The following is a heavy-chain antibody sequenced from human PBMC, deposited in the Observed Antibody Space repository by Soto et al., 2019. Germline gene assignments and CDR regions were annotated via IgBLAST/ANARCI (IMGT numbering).Heavy chain of an antibody. V-gene: IGHV3-23*01. D-gene: IGHD2-21*02. CDR3: AKDLGVVVTTSKYYYYGMDV. CDR2: ISGSGGST. CDR1: GFTFSSYA. J-gene: IGHJ6*02. Sequence: PGGSLRLSCAASGFTFSSYAMSWVRQAPGKGLEWVSAISGSGGSTYYADSVKGRFTISRDNSKNTLYLQMNSLRAEDTAVYYCAKDLGVVVTTSKYYYYGMDVWGQGTTVTVSS.